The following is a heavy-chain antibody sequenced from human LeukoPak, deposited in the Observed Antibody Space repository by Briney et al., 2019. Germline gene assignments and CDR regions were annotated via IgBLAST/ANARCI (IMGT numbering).Heavy chain of an antibody. CDR2: INPNSGST. V-gene: IGHV1-2*02. J-gene: IGHJ6*03. Sequence: ASVKVSCKASGYTFTGYYMHWVRQAPGQGLEWMGWINPNSGSTNYAQKFQGRVTMTRDTSISTAYMELSRLRSDDTAVYYCARGDIGYCSSTSCYYYYYYMDVWGKGTTVTISS. D-gene: IGHD2-2*01. CDR1: GYTFTGYY. CDR3: ARGDIGYCSSTSCYYYYYYMDV.